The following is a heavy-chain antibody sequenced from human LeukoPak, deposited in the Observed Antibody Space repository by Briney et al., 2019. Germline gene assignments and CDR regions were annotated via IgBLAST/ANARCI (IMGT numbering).Heavy chain of an antibody. Sequence: GSLRLSCAASGFIFTNAWMNWVRQAPGKGLEWVGHIKANTDGGTTDYAAPVKGRFTISRDDSKNTLYLQMNSLKTEDTALYYRTTDRFFSWGQGTLVTVSS. CDR1: GFIFTNAW. CDR3: TTDRFFS. V-gene: IGHV3-15*01. J-gene: IGHJ5*02. CDR2: IKANTDGGTT.